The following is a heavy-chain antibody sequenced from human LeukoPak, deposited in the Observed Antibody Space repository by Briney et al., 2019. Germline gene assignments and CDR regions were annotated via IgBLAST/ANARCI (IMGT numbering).Heavy chain of an antibody. CDR1: GFTLSSYS. J-gene: IGHJ3*02. Sequence: PGGSLRLSCAASGFTLSSYSMNWVRQAPGKGLEWVSSISSSSSYIYYADSVKGRFTISRDNAKNSLYLQMNSLRAEDTAVYYCARDFGSAFDIWGQGTMVTVSS. CDR2: ISSSSSYI. V-gene: IGHV3-21*01. CDR3: ARDFGSAFDI. D-gene: IGHD3-3*01.